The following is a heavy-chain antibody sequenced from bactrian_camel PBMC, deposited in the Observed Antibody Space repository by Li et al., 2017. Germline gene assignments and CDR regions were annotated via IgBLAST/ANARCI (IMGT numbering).Heavy chain of an antibody. CDR1: GFSFSRYP. D-gene: IGHD2*01. J-gene: IGHJ6*01. Sequence: VQLVESGGGLVQPGGSLRLSCAASGFSFSRYPMTWVRQVSGKGLEWVSTIYHVGGGPTTYTDSVQGRFTISRDNAKNTLYLQMNSLKPEDTAMYYCAAAESIGRISGGRVDSADYNSWGQGTQVTVS. CDR2: IYHVGGGPT. CDR3: AAAESIGRISGGRVDSADYNS. V-gene: IGHV3S42*01.